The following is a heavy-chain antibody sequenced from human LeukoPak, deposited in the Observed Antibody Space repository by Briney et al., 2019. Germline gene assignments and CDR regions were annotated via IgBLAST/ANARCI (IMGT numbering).Heavy chain of an antibody. D-gene: IGHD1-7*01. V-gene: IGHV4-39*01. Sequence: SETLSLTCTVSGGSISSSSYYWGWIRQPPGKGLEWIGSICYSGSTYYNPSLKSRVTISVDTSKNQFSLKLSSVTAADTAVYYCARLEPGQSDNWNSRGDAFDIWGQGTMVTVSS. CDR1: GGSISSSSYY. CDR3: ARLEPGQSDNWNSRGDAFDI. J-gene: IGHJ3*02. CDR2: ICYSGST.